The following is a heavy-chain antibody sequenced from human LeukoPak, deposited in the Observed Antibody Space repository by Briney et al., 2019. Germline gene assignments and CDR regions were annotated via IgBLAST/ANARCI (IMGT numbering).Heavy chain of an antibody. CDR1: SYSISTSHYY. CDR3: ARDQSAMVSALYNWFDP. Sequence: PSETLSLTCSVSSYSISTSHYYSGWVRQPPGKALGWIGNIFYSGRTYYRPSLKSRVTISVDTSKNQFCLKLSSVTAADTAVYYCARDQSAMVSALYNWFDPWGQGTLVTVSS. D-gene: IGHD5-18*01. CDR2: IFYSGRT. V-gene: IGHV4-39*07. J-gene: IGHJ5*02.